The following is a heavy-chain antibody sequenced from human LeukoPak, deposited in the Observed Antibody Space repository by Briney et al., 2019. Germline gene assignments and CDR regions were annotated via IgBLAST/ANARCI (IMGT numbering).Heavy chain of an antibody. D-gene: IGHD1-1*01. V-gene: IGHV3-74*01. Sequence: GGSLRLSCAASGFTFSSYAMHLVRQAPGKGLVWVSRINNEGSGTDYADSVKGRFTISRDNVENTLYLQMSSLSADDTAMYYCVRYDVEARRFDYWGQGTLVTVSS. CDR1: GFTFSSYA. CDR2: INNEGSGT. J-gene: IGHJ4*02. CDR3: VRYDVEARRFDY.